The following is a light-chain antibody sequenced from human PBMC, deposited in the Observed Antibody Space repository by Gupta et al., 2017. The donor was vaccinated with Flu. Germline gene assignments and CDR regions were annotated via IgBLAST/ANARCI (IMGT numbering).Light chain of an antibody. J-gene: IGKJ4*01. CDR3: QHYETVPPT. CDR2: AAS. Sequence: DIQMTQSPSSLSASVGDRVTITCQASQDISNHLNWYQLKPGRAPKLLIYAASNLETGVTSRFSGGGHVTDFAFTITTLQPEDIATYFCQHYETVPPTFGGGTKVEI. CDR1: QDISNH. V-gene: IGKV1-33*01.